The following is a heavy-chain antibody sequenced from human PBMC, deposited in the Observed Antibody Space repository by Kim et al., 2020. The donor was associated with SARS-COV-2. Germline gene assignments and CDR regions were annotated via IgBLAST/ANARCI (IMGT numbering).Heavy chain of an antibody. J-gene: IGHJ3*02. CDR1: GYSFSSYW. CDR2: IYPGDSDS. Sequence: GESLKISCKGSGYSFSSYWIGWVRQMPGKGLEWMGIIYPGDSDSRYSPSFEGQVTISADKSISTAYLQLNSLKASDTAIYYCARPEQLVRGFGIWGQGTVGTLSS. CDR3: ARPEQLVRGFGI. D-gene: IGHD6-13*01. V-gene: IGHV5-51*01.